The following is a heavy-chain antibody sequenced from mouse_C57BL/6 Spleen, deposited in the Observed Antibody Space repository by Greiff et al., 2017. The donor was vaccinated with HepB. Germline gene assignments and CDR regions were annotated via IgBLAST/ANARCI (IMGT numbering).Heavy chain of an antibody. CDR1: GYTFTSYW. V-gene: IGHV1-50*01. CDR2: IDPSDSYT. CDR3: ARRAWYGSSYDAWFAY. D-gene: IGHD1-1*01. Sequence: QVQLQQPGAELVKPGASVKLSCKASGYTFTSYWMQWVKQRPGQGLEWIGEIDPSDSYTNYNQKFKGKATLTVDTSSSTAYMQLSSLTSEDSAVYYCARRAWYGSSYDAWFAYWGQATLVTVSA. J-gene: IGHJ3*01.